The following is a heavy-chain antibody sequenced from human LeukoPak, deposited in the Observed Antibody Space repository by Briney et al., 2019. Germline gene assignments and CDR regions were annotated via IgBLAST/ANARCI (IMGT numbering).Heavy chain of an antibody. J-gene: IGHJ4*02. Sequence: SETLSLTCTVSGGSISSYYWSWIRQPPGKGLEWIGYIYYSGSTNYNPSLKSRVTISVDTSKNQFSLKLSSVTAADTAMYYCARYHFRGPTSHYFDYWGQGTLVTVSS. CDR1: GGSISSYY. CDR3: ARYHFRGPTSHYFDY. V-gene: IGHV4-59*01. D-gene: IGHD3-10*02. CDR2: IYYSGST.